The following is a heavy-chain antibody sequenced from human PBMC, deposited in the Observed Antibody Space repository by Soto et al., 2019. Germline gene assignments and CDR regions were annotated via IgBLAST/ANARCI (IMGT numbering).Heavy chain of an antibody. CDR2: ISGTSVYI. CDR1: GFTFSNYN. CDR3: AREGALKPFSS. V-gene: IGHV3-21*01. J-gene: IGHJ5*02. Sequence: LRLSCVASGFTFSNYNINWVRQAPGKGLEWVSHISGTSVYIHYADSVKGRFTISRDNAKNSVYLQMDSLRVEDTAVYYCAREGALKPFSSWGQGALVTVSS.